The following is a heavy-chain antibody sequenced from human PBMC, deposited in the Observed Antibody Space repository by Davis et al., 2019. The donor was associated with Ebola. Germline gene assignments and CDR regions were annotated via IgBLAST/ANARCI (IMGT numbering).Heavy chain of an antibody. D-gene: IGHD3-10*01. CDR3: ARVGRGLFAMDV. J-gene: IGHJ6*02. CDR1: GGSISTYY. V-gene: IGHV4-59*01. CDR2: IYYSGSA. Sequence: MPGGSLRLSCTVSGGSISTYYWSWIRQPPGKGLEWIGHIYYSGSANYKSSLKSRVTISVDTSKNQFSLKLSSVTAADTAVYYCARVGRGLFAMDVWGQGTTVTVSS.